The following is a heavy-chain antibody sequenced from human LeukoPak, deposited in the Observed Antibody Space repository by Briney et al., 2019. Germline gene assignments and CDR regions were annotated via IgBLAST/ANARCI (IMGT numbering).Heavy chain of an antibody. V-gene: IGHV4-59*08. D-gene: IGHD6-6*01. J-gene: IGHJ6*03. Sequence: KPSETLSLTCTVSGGSISSYYWSWIRQPPGKGLEWIGYIYYSGSTNYNPSLKSRVTISVDTSKNQFSLKLSSVTAADTAVYYCARQDEVYSSSSNYVDVWGKGTTVTVSS. CDR3: ARQDEVYSSSSNYVDV. CDR2: IYYSGST. CDR1: GGSISSYY.